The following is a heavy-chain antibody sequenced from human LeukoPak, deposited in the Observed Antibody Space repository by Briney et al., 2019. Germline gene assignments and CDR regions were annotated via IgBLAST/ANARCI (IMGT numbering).Heavy chain of an antibody. CDR1: GYTFTSYY. Sequence: ASVKVSCKASGYTFTSYYMHWVRQAPGQGLEWMRWINPNSGGTNYAQKFQGRVTMTRDTSISTAYMELSRLRSDDTAVYYCARSDRIQLWLLFDYWGQGTLVTVSS. J-gene: IGHJ4*02. CDR2: INPNSGGT. D-gene: IGHD5-18*01. V-gene: IGHV1-2*02. CDR3: ARSDRIQLWLLFDY.